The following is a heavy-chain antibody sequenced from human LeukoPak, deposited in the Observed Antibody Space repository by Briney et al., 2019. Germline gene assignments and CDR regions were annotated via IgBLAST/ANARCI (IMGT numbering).Heavy chain of an antibody. D-gene: IGHD3-22*01. CDR2: IWYDGSNK. CDR3: ARGDYYDSSGYYFVSMTDY. Sequence: GGSLTLSCAASGFIFSSYGMHWVRQAPGKGLEWVAVIWYDGSNKYYADSVKGRFTISRDNSKNTLYLQMNSLRAEDTAVYYCARGDYYDSSGYYFVSMTDYWGQGTLVTVSS. J-gene: IGHJ4*02. V-gene: IGHV3-33*01. CDR1: GFIFSSYG.